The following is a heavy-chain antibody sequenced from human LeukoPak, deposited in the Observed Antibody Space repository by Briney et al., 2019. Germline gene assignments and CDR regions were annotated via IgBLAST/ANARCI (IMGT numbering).Heavy chain of an antibody. J-gene: IGHJ4*02. CDR1: GLTFSNYA. D-gene: IGHD4-17*01. CDR2: ISGSGANT. V-gene: IGHV3-23*01. CDR3: AKEAGVTTPPK. Sequence: GGSLRLSCAASGLTFSNYAMSWVPQAPGKGLEWVSGISGSGANTYYADSVKGRFAISRDNSKNTLYLQMNSLRAEDTAMYYCAKEAGVTTPPKWGQGTLVIVSS.